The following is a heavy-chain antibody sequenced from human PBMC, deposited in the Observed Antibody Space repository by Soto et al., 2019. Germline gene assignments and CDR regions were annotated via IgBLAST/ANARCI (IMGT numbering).Heavy chain of an antibody. CDR1: GFTFEDYT. CDR3: AKARTASAWSFDS. CDR2: LTWDGSNT. D-gene: IGHD6-19*01. V-gene: IGHV3-43*01. Sequence: EVQLVESGGVVVQPGGSLRLSCAASGFTFEDYTMHWVRQAPGKGLEWVSLLTWDGSNTYYADSVRGRFTISRDNSKNSLYLQMSSLRTEDTALYYCAKARTASAWSFDSCGQGTLVTVSS. J-gene: IGHJ5*01.